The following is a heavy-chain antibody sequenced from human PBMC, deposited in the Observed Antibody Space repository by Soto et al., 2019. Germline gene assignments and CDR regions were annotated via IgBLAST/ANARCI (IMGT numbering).Heavy chain of an antibody. CDR2: IWHSGLT. CDR1: GGSLSSDMYY. CDR3: ARVPEADPTDKDV. D-gene: IGHD6-25*01. V-gene: IGHV4-31*03. Sequence: SRTVSITCTVSGGSLSSDMYYWSWIRQHPGKGLEWIGYIWHSGLTYYNPSLKSRVTLSIDTSENQFPLKLTSVTAADTAVYFFARVPEADPTDKDVCG. J-gene: IGHJ3*01.